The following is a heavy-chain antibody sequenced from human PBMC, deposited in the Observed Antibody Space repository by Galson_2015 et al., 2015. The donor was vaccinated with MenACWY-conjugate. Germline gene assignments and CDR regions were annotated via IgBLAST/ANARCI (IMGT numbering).Heavy chain of an antibody. CDR1: GFTFSTYA. D-gene: IGHD2-21*02. Sequence: SLRLSCAASGFTFSTYAMSWVRQAPGKGLEWDSGVSGSGESTYYADSVKGRFTISRDNSKNRLYLQMNSLRAEDTAVYYCAKDQVAAAMMGRHGYWGQGTLVTVSS. V-gene: IGHV3-23*01. J-gene: IGHJ4*02. CDR2: VSGSGEST. CDR3: AKDQVAAAMMGRHGY.